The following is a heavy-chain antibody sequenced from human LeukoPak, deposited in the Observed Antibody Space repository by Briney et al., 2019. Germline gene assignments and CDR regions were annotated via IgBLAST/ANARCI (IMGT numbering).Heavy chain of an antibody. CDR3: AKDLLFDYYYMDV. J-gene: IGHJ6*03. V-gene: IGHV3-7*01. CDR1: YW. CDR2: IKEDGSKI. D-gene: IGHD2-21*02. Sequence: YWXSWXXQXPGKGLEWXANIKEDGSKIYYVDSVKGRFTISRDNTKSSLHLQMNSLRAEDTAVYYCAKDLLFDYYYMDVWGKGTTVTVSS.